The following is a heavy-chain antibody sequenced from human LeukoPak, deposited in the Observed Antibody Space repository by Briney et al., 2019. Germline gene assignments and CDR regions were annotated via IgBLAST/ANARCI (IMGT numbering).Heavy chain of an antibody. V-gene: IGHV3-74*01. CDR2: INSDGSST. Sequence: PGGSLRLSCAASGFTFSSYWMHWVRQAPGKGLVWVSRINSDGSSTSYADSVKGRFTISRDNAKNTLHLQMNSLRAEDSAVYYCAKDSRVVTALTTLRTFDYWGQGTLVTVSS. D-gene: IGHD2-21*02. CDR3: AKDSRVVTALTTLRTFDY. CDR1: GFTFSSYW. J-gene: IGHJ4*02.